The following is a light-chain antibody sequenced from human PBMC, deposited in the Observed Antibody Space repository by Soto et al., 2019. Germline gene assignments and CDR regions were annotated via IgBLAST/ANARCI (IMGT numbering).Light chain of an antibody. Sequence: EVVVTQWRATGPLSPAEGAKRVFRCSQSVSSNLAWYQQKPGQAPRLLIYGASTRATGIPARFSGSGSGTESTLTTRPIQSDDFAVYYCQQYNNWPPWTCGQGTKGDIK. CDR3: QQYNNWPPWT. J-gene: IGKJ1*01. CDR2: GAS. CDR1: QSVSSN. V-gene: IGKV3-15*01.